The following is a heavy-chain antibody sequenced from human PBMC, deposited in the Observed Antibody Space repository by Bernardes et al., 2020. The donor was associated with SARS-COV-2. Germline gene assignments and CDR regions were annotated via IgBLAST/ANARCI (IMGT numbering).Heavy chain of an antibody. CDR1: GFSFGGHW. J-gene: IGHJ4*02. V-gene: IGHV3-7*03. Sequence: GGSLRLSCAASGFSFGGHWMTWVRQLPGKGLEWVANIGQDGSDTRYLKSVEDRFTISRDNSKKTLYLQMDGLRAEDTALYFCVRDEYIVVGPAAGVFASWGRGTLVTVSS. D-gene: IGHD2-2*01. CDR2: IGQDGSDT. CDR3: VRDEYIVVGPAAGVFAS.